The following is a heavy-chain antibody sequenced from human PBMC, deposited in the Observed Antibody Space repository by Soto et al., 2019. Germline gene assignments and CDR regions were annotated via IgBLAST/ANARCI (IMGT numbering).Heavy chain of an antibody. CDR2: ISSSSSTI. CDR3: ARGNFDYYDRSGYYYLKPIYFDY. Sequence: GGSLRLSCAASGFTFSSYSMNWVRQAPGKGLEWVSYISSSSSTIYYADSVKGRFTISRDNAKNSLYLQMNSLRDEDTAVYYCARGNFDYYDRSGYYYLKPIYFDYWGQGTLVTVSS. CDR1: GFTFSSYS. V-gene: IGHV3-48*02. D-gene: IGHD3-22*01. J-gene: IGHJ4*02.